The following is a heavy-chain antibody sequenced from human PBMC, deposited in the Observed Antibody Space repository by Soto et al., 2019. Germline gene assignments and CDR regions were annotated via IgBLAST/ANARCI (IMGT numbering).Heavy chain of an antibody. CDR2: INNSGGST. J-gene: IGHJ4*02. D-gene: IGHD1-1*01. CDR1: GFTFGSYA. CDR3: AKDPPQTGSTFDY. Sequence: EVQLLESGGGRVQPGGSLRLSCAASGFTFGSYAMSWVRQAPGKGLEWVSTINNSGGSTYYPDSVKGRFTISRDNSKNPLYLQMNSLRADDKAGNYCAKDPPQTGSTFDYWGQGTLVTVSS. V-gene: IGHV3-23*01.